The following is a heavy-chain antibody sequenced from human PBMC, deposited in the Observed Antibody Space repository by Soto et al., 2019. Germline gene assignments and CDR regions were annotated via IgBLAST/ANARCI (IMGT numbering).Heavy chain of an antibody. D-gene: IGHD3-9*01. V-gene: IGHV3-66*01. CDR1: GFTVSSNY. CDR2: IYSGGST. J-gene: IGHJ4*02. Sequence: RLSYAASGFTVSSNYMSWVRQAPGKGLEWVSVIYSGGSTYYADSVKGRFTISRDDSKNTLYLQMNSLKTEDTAVYYCTTYYYDILTGYPFDYWGQGTLVTVSS. CDR3: TTYYYDILTGYPFDY.